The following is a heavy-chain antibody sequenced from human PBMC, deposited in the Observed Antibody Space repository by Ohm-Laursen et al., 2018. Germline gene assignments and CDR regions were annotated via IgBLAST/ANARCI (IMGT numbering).Heavy chain of an antibody. CDR1: GYILTGYN. Sequence: ASVKVSCKASGYILTGYNMHWVRQAPGQGLEWMGWINPNSGVTNYVQKFQGRVALTIDTSISTGFMELSRLTSDDTAVYFCARDEPVTMVRGASDFWGQGTLVTVSS. CDR3: ARDEPVTMVRGASDF. CDR2: INPNSGVT. D-gene: IGHD3-10*01. J-gene: IGHJ4*02. V-gene: IGHV1-2*02.